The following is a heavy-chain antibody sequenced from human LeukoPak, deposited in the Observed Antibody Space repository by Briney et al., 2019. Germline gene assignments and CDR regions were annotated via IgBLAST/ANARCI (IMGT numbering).Heavy chain of an antibody. CDR1: GFTFSSYS. CDR3: ASDSHPRKYDFWSGTTDDY. J-gene: IGHJ4*02. Sequence: GGSLRLSCAASGFTFSSYSMNWVRQAPGKGLEWVSSISSSSSYIYYADSVKGRFTISRDNAKNSLYLQMNSLRAEDTAVYYCASDSHPRKYDFWSGTTDDYWGQGTLVTVSS. V-gene: IGHV3-21*01. D-gene: IGHD3-3*01. CDR2: ISSSSSYI.